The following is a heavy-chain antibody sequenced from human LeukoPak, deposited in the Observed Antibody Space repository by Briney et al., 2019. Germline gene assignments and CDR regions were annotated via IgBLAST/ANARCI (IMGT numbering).Heavy chain of an antibody. J-gene: IGHJ6*03. V-gene: IGHV3-48*03. CDR1: GITFSSYE. D-gene: IGHD6-6*01. CDR2: ISSSGSTI. CDR3: ARAALTLTYYYYYMDV. Sequence: QPGGSLRLSCAASGITFSSYEMNWVRQAPGKGLEWVSYISSSGSTIYYADSVKGRFTISRNNSKNTLYLQMNSLRAEDTAVYYCARAALTLTYYYYYMDVWGKGTTVTVSS.